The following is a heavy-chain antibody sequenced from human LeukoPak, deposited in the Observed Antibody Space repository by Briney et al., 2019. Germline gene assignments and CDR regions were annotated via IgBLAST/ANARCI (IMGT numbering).Heavy chain of an antibody. Sequence: PSETLSLTCTVSGGSISSSSYYWGWIRQPPGKGLEWVANIKQDGSEKYYVDSVKGRFTISRDNAKNSLYLQMNSLRAEDTAVYYCARVPGTLAVAGLAYYYYYYMDVWGKGTTVTVSS. J-gene: IGHJ6*03. CDR2: IKQDGSEK. CDR1: GGSISSSSYY. V-gene: IGHV3-7*01. CDR3: ARVPGTLAVAGLAYYYYYYMDV. D-gene: IGHD6-19*01.